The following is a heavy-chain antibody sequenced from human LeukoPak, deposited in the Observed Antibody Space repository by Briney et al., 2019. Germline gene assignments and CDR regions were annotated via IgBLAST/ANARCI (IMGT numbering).Heavy chain of an antibody. D-gene: IGHD6-19*01. CDR1: GFTFSSYW. V-gene: IGHV3-74*01. J-gene: IGHJ1*01. CDR2: INSDGIST. Sequence: GGSLRLSCAASGFTFSSYWMHWVRQAPGKGLVWVSRINSDGISTSYADSVKGRFTISRDNAKNTLYLQMNSLRAEDTAVYYCARVPITLAGTKDAKYFQHWGQGTLVTVSS. CDR3: ARVPITLAGTKDAKYFQH.